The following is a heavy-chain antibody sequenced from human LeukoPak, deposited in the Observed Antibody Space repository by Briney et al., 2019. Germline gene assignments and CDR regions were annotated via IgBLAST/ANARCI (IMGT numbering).Heavy chain of an antibody. CDR2: INHSGST. CDR1: GGSFSGYY. D-gene: IGHD3-10*01. CDR3: ASRLLLWFGELY. V-gene: IGHV4-34*01. Sequence: SETLSLTCAVYGGSFSGYYWSWIRQSPGKGLEWIGEINHSGSTNYNPSLKSRVTISVDTSKNQFSLKLSSVTAADTAVYYCASRLLLWFGELYWGQGTLVTVSS. J-gene: IGHJ4*02.